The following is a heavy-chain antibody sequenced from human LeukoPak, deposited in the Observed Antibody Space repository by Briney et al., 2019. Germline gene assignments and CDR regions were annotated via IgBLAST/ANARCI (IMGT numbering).Heavy chain of an antibody. CDR1: GFTFSSYW. D-gene: IGHD1-26*01. CDR3: AKSWGSTRPYYNYMDV. J-gene: IGHJ6*03. Sequence: GGSLRLSCAASGFTFSSYWMHWVRQAPGKGLVWVSRINSDGSSTSYADSVKGRFIISRDNAKNTLSLQMNGLRPEDTAVYYCAKSWGSTRPYYNYMDVWGKGTTVTLSS. CDR2: INSDGSST. V-gene: IGHV3-74*01.